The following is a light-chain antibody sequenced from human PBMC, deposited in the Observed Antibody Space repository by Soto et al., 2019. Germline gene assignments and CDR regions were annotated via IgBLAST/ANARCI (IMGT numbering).Light chain of an antibody. CDR2: AAS. V-gene: IGKV1-27*01. CDR1: RDISNF. Sequence: DFQMTQSPSSLSASVGDSVTITCRASRDISNFLAWYQQKPGQVPSLLIYAASTLHSGVPSRFSGSGSGTDFTISIRSLQPEDVATYYCQNFNSAPPVTFGGGTKVEI. CDR3: QNFNSAPPVT. J-gene: IGKJ4*01.